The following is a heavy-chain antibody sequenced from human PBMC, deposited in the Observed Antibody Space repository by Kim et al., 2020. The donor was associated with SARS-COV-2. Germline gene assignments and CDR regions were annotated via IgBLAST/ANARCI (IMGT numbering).Heavy chain of an antibody. CDR3: ARDLRIAVARSWYFDL. V-gene: IGHV3-53*04. CDR1: GFTVSSNY. CDR2: IYSGGST. D-gene: IGHD6-19*01. Sequence: GGSLRLSCAASGFTVSSNYMSWVRQAPGKGLEWVSVIYSGGSTYYADSVKGRFTISRHNSKNTLYLQMNSLRAEDTAVYYCARDLRIAVARSWYFDLWGRGTLVTVSS. J-gene: IGHJ2*01.